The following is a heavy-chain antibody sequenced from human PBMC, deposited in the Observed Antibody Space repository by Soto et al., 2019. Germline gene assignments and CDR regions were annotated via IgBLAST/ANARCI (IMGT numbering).Heavy chain of an antibody. Sequence: QVQLVQSGAEVKKPGSSVKVSCKASGGTFSSYAISWVRQAPGQGLEWMGGIIPIFGTANYAQKFQGRVTITADESTSTAGMELSSLSSEDTAVYYCATRGTYYYDSSGYFGYWGQGTLVTVSS. CDR3: ATRGTYYYDSSGYFGY. J-gene: IGHJ4*02. CDR1: GGTFSSYA. D-gene: IGHD3-22*01. CDR2: IIPIFGTA. V-gene: IGHV1-69*01.